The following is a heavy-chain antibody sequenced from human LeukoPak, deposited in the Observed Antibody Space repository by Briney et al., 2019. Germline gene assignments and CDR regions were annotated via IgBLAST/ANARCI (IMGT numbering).Heavy chain of an antibody. CDR2: ISSSSSYI. CDR3: ARRDDSSGFDY. J-gene: IGHJ4*02. D-gene: IGHD3-22*01. CDR1: RFTFGDYS. V-gene: IGHV3-21*01. Sequence: GGSLRLSCLASRFTFGDYSMNWVRQAPGKGLEWVSSISSSSSYIYYADSVKGRFTISRDNAKNSLYLQMNSLRAEDTAVYYCARRDDSSGFDYWGQGTLVTVSS.